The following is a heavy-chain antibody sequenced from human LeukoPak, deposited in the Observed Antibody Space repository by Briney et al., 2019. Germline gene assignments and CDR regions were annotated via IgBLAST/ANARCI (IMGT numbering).Heavy chain of an antibody. D-gene: IGHD5-18*01. J-gene: IGHJ4*02. V-gene: IGHV3-23*01. CDR2: ISGSGGST. CDR1: GFTFSSYA. Sequence: GGSLRLSCAASGFTFSSYAMSWVRQAPGKGLEWVSAISGSGGSTYYADSVKGRFTIPRDNPKNTLYLQMNSLRAEDTAVYYCAKDPADVDTAMPTDYWGQGTLVTVSS. CDR3: AKDPADVDTAMPTDY.